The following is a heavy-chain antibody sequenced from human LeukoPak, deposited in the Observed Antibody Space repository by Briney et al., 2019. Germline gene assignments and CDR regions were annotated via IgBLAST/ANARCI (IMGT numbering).Heavy chain of an antibody. Sequence: GGSLRLSCAASGFTFSSYSMNWVRQAPGKGLEWVSSISSSSSYIYYADSVKGRFTISRDNAKNSLYLQMNSLRAEDTAVYYCARGGSRPPKPDKSFFDYWGQGTLVTVSS. J-gene: IGHJ4*02. CDR2: ISSSSSYI. D-gene: IGHD1-26*01. CDR1: GFTFSSYS. CDR3: ARGGSRPPKPDKSFFDY. V-gene: IGHV3-21*01.